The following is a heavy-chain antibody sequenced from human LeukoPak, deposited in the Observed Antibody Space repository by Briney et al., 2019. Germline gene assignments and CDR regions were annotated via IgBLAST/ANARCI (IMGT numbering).Heavy chain of an antibody. CDR3: ARDLGQYYDTSDNWFDP. CDR2: INSDGINT. Sequence: GGSLRLSCAASGFTFSNYSMHWVRQAPGKGLVWVSRINSDGINTSYADSVKGRFTISRDNAKNTLNLQMNSLRAEDTAVYYCARDLGQYYDTSDNWFDPWGQGTLVTVSS. D-gene: IGHD3-22*01. CDR1: GFTFSNYS. V-gene: IGHV3-74*01. J-gene: IGHJ5*02.